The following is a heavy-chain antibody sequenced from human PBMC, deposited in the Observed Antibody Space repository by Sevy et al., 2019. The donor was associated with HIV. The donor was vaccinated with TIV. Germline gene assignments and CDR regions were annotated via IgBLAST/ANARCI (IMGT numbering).Heavy chain of an antibody. D-gene: IGHD6-13*01. V-gene: IGHV3-7*01. Sequence: GGFLRLSCAASGFTFSSYWMSWVRQAPGKGLEWVANIKQDGSEKYYVDSVKGRFTISRDNAKNSLYLQMNSLRAEDTAVYYCARDYSSSWYSGLNYYGMDVWGQGTTVTVSS. CDR1: GFTFSSYW. CDR3: ARDYSSSWYSGLNYYGMDV. J-gene: IGHJ6*02. CDR2: IKQDGSEK.